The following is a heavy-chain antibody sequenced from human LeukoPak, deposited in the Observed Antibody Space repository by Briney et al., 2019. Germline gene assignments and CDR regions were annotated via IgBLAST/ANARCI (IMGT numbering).Heavy chain of an antibody. CDR1: GGSISGNYY. Sequence: PSETLSLTCTVSGGSISGNYYWSWIRQPAGKGLEWIGRIYARGSTNYNPSLKSRVTISVDTSKNQFSLKLSSVTAADTAVYFCARDSHAYFDAFDIWGQGTMVTVSS. V-gene: IGHV4-61*02. CDR3: ARDSHAYFDAFDI. J-gene: IGHJ3*02. CDR2: IYARGST. D-gene: IGHD2/OR15-2a*01.